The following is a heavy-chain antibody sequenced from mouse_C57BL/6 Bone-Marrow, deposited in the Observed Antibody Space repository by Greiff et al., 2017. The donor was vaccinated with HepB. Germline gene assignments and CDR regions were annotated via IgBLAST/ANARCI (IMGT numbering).Heavy chain of an antibody. J-gene: IGHJ2*01. Sequence: EVQLQQSGAELVRPGASVKLSCTASGFNIKDDYMHWVKQRPEQGLEWIGWIDPENGDTEYASKFQGKATITADTSSNTAYLPLSSLTSEDTAVYYCTSYYSNLWYFDYWGQGTTLTVSS. V-gene: IGHV14-4*01. CDR1: GFNIKDDY. CDR2: IDPENGDT. D-gene: IGHD2-5*01. CDR3: TSYYSNLWYFDY.